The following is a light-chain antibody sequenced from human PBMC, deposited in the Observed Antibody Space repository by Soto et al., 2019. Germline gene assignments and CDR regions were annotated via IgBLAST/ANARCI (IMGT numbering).Light chain of an antibody. CDR3: QQYTNWRT. J-gene: IGKJ1*01. Sequence: EILLTQSPGTLSLSPGERVTLSCGASQSVSNNYLAWYQQKPGQAPRLLIYDASTRATGIPARFSGSGSGTEFTLTISRLQSEDFVVYYCQQYTNWRTFGQGTKVDI. CDR1: QSVSNN. CDR2: DAS. V-gene: IGKV3-15*01.